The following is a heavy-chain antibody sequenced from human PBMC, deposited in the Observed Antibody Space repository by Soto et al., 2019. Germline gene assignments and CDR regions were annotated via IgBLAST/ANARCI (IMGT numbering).Heavy chain of an antibody. J-gene: IGHJ3*02. CDR3: ARVERGTATTVVDSFDI. Sequence: QVQLQQWGAGLLKPSETLSLTCAVYGGFVSSGSYYWSWIRQPPGKGLEWIGEMSHSGGTHFSPSLKSRVTISVDTSKKQFSLKMSSVPAADTALYYCARVERGTATTVVDSFDIWGPGTMVTVSS. D-gene: IGHD1-1*01. CDR1: GGFVSSGSYY. CDR2: MSHSGGT. V-gene: IGHV4-34*01.